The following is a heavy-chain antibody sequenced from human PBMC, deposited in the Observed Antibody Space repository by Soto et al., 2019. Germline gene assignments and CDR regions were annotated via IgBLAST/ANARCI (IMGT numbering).Heavy chain of an antibody. D-gene: IGHD5-12*01. CDR3: ASRPRNGYNR. Sequence: QVQLVQSGAELKKPGSSVKVSCKSSGGTFSNYAVSWVPQVPGQGLEWMGGIIPIFNTPNYAQKFQGRVTFTADESTGTAYMELSSLRSEDTAVYYCASRPRNGYNRWGQGTLVTVSS. V-gene: IGHV1-69*01. J-gene: IGHJ4*02. CDR2: IIPIFNTP. CDR1: GGTFSNYA.